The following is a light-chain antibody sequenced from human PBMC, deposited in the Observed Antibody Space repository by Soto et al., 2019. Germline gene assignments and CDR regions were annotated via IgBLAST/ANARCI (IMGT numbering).Light chain of an antibody. CDR2: GAS. V-gene: IGKV3-20*01. CDR3: QQYGSSP. J-gene: IGKJ4*01. Sequence: EIVMTQSPATLSVSPGETATLSFSSSQSVSSSYLAWYQQKPGQAPRLLIYGASSRATGIPDRFSGSGSGTDFTLTISRLEPEDFAVYYCQQYGSSPFGGGTKVDIK. CDR1: QSVSSSY.